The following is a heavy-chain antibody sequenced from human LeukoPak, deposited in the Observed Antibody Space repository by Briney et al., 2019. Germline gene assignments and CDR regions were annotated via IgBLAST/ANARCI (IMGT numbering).Heavy chain of an antibody. D-gene: IGHD3-22*01. CDR2: IYTSGST. J-gene: IGHJ4*02. V-gene: IGHV4-4*07. CDR1: GGSISSYY. CDR3: ASMYYYDSSFDY. Sequence: SETLSLTCTVSGGSISSYYWSWIRQPAGKGLEWIGRIYTSGSTNYNPSLKSRVTISVDTSKNQFSLKLSSVTAADTAVYYCASMYYYDSSFDYWGQGTLVTVSS.